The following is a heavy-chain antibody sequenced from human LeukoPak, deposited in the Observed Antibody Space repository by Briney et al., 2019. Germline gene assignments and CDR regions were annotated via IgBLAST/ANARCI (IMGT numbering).Heavy chain of an antibody. Sequence: PSETLSLTCTVSGGSISSYYWSWSRQPPGKGLEWIGYIYYSGTTNYNPSLKSRVTISVDTSKNQFSLKLSSVTAADTAVYYCARTTGRYLQFDPWGQGTLVTVSS. J-gene: IGHJ5*02. D-gene: IGHD3-9*01. CDR3: ARTTGRYLQFDP. V-gene: IGHV4-59*01. CDR1: GGSISSYY. CDR2: IYYSGTT.